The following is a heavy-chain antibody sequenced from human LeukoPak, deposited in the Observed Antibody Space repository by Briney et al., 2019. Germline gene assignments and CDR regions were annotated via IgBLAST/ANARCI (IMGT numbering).Heavy chain of an antibody. CDR1: GFTFSGFA. V-gene: IGHV3-21*01. CDR2: ISSSSSYI. J-gene: IGHJ5*02. D-gene: IGHD3-10*01. Sequence: GGSLRLSCAASGFTFSGFAMSWVRQAPGKGLEWVSSISSSSSYIYYADSVKGRFTISRDNAKNSLYLQMNSLRAEDTAVYYCARDKVGSGSYYNWFDPWSQGTLVTVSS. CDR3: ARDKVGSGSYYNWFDP.